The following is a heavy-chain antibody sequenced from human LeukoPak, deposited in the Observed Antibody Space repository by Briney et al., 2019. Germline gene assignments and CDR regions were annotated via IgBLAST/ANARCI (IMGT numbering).Heavy chain of an antibody. V-gene: IGHV3-23*01. D-gene: IGHD1-26*01. Sequence: QAGGSLRLSCAASGFTFSSYAMNWVRQAPGKGVEWVSAVRGSDAGTSYADSVKGRFTISRDNSKNTLYLQMNSLRAEDTAVYYCAKNRGGSYYSGSDYWGQGTLVTVSS. CDR1: GFTFSSYA. J-gene: IGHJ4*02. CDR2: VRGSDAGT. CDR3: AKNRGGSYYSGSDY.